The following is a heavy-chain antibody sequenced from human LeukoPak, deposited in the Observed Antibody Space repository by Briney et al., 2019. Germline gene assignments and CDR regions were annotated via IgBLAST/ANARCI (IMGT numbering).Heavy chain of an antibody. CDR3: ARDLVVVITTAGESIFDY. D-gene: IGHD3-22*01. V-gene: IGHV1-69*04. CDR2: IIPILGIA. J-gene: IGHJ4*02. Sequence: GASVKVSCKASGGTFSSYAISWVRQAPGQGLEWMGRIIPILGIANYAQKLQGRVTMTTDTSTSTAYMELRSLRSDDTAVYYCARDLVVVITTAGESIFDYWGQGTLVTVSS. CDR1: GGTFSSYA.